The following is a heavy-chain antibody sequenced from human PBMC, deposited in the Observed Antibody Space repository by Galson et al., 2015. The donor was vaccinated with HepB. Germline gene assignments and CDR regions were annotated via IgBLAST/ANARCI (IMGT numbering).Heavy chain of an antibody. J-gene: IGHJ4*02. D-gene: IGHD1-26*01. CDR1: RFTFSSYA. Sequence: SLRLSCAVSRFTFSSYAMHWVRQAPGKGLEWISYISTTSDNKFSADSVKGRFIISRDNAKDSLFLQMNSLRAEDTAVYYCTRIALSGSYWYFDYWGQGTLVTVSS. CDR2: ISTTSDNK. CDR3: TRIALSGSYWYFDY. V-gene: IGHV3-48*01.